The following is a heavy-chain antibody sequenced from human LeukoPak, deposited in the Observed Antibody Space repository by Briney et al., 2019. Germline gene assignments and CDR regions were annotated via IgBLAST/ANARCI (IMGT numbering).Heavy chain of an antibody. CDR1: GGSISSYY. Sequence: PSETLSLTCTVSGGSISSYYWSWIRQPPGKGLEWIGYIYYSGSTNYNPSLKSRVTISVDTSKKQFSLKVSSVTAADTAVYYCARRVDYGDYFDYWGQGTLVTVSS. V-gene: IGHV4-59*08. D-gene: IGHD4-17*01. J-gene: IGHJ4*02. CDR3: ARRVDYGDYFDY. CDR2: IYYSGST.